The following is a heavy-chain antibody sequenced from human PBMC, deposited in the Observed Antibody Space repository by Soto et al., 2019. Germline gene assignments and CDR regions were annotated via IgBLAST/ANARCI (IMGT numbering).Heavy chain of an antibody. D-gene: IGHD2-2*03. CDR2: IHYNGNT. CDR1: GDSISSYS. Sequence: SETLSLTCTVSGDSISSYSSSWIRQPPGKGLEWIGNIHYNGNTKYSPSLKSRVTMSVDTSTNHFSLKLISVTTADTAVYFCASEGNLGRWIQPLDSWGQGTLVTVSS. V-gene: IGHV4-59*01. J-gene: IGHJ4*02. CDR3: ASEGNLGRWIQPLDS.